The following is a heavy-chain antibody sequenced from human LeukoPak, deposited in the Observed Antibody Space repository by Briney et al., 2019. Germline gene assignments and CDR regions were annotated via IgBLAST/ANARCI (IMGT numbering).Heavy chain of an antibody. CDR1: GGSISRGGYY. CDR3: ARDRGYSYGCDAYDI. V-gene: IGHV4-31*03. Sequence: PSETLSLTCTVSGGSISRGGYYWSWIRQHPGKGLEYIGYIYYSGSIYYNLSLKSRVTISLDPSKNQFSLKLSSVTAADTAVYYCARDRGYSYGCDAYDIWGQGTMVTVSS. CDR2: IYYSGSI. D-gene: IGHD5-18*01. J-gene: IGHJ3*02.